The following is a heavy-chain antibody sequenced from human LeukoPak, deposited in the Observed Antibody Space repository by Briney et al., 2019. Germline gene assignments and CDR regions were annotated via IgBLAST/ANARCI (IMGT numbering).Heavy chain of an antibody. V-gene: IGHV3-21*06. D-gene: IGHD2-15*01. Sequence: PGGSLRLSCEASGFSLNSYHMDWVRPPPGQGLEWVSSISSGSTYIQCVDSVKGRFTISKDNTKNSLFLQINGLRVEDTAVYYCARDPGSFDLWGQGTMVTVSS. CDR1: GFSLNSYH. CDR3: ARDPGSFDL. CDR2: ISSGSTYI. J-gene: IGHJ3*01.